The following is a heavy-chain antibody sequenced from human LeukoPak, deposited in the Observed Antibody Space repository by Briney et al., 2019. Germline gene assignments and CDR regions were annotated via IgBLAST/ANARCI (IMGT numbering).Heavy chain of an antibody. D-gene: IGHD5-18*01. J-gene: IGHJ5*02. V-gene: IGHV1-46*01. CDR2: INPNSRST. CDR3: ARPGLGYSYGYPYH. Sequence: ASVKVSCKASGYTFTSYYMHWVRQAPGQGLEWMGIINPNSRSTLYAQKFQGRVTMTSDTSTSTVYMELSSLRSEDTAVYYCARPGLGYSYGYPYHWGQGTLVTVSS. CDR1: GYTFTSYY.